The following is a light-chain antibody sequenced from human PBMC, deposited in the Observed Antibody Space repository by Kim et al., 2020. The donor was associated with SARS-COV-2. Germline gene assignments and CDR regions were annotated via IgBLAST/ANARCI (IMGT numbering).Light chain of an antibody. V-gene: IGLV7-43*01. J-gene: IGLJ3*02. Sequence: PGGTVTLTWASSTGRVTSAYYPNWFQQKPGQTPRALIYSTNNKHSWTPARFSGSLLGGKAALTLSGVQPEDEADYYCLLFYGGAWVFGGGTQLTVL. CDR1: TGRVTSAYY. CDR3: LLFYGGAWV. CDR2: STN.